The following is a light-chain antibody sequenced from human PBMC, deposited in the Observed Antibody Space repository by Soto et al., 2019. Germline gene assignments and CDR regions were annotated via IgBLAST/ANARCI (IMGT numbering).Light chain of an antibody. Sequence: DIQMTQSPSTLSASVGDRVTITCRASQSISSWLAWYQQKPGKAPKLLIYKASSLESGVPSRFSGSGSGTEFTLTISSLQPDDFATYYCQQANSFPPTFGGGTKVDIK. J-gene: IGKJ4*01. CDR3: QQANSFPPT. V-gene: IGKV1-5*03. CDR2: KAS. CDR1: QSISSW.